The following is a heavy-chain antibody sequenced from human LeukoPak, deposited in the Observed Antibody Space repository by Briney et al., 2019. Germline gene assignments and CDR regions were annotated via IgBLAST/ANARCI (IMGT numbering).Heavy chain of an antibody. CDR1: GFTFSNYW. CDR3: ARDERGTDYVWGSFRSLNYYFDY. V-gene: IGHV3-7*01. CDR2: IKEDGSEK. J-gene: IGHJ4*02. Sequence: PGGSLRLSCATSGFTFSNYWMTWVRQAPGKGLEWVANIKEDGSEKYYVDSVKGRFIISRDNAKNSLYLQLNSLRAEDSAVYYCARDERGTDYVWGSFRSLNYYFDYWGQGALVTVSS. D-gene: IGHD3-16*02.